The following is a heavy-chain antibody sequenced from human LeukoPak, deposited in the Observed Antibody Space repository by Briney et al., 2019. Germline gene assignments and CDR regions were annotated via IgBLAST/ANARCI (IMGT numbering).Heavy chain of an antibody. Sequence: GGSLRLSCAASGSTFSSYAMSWVRQAPGKGLEWVSAISGSGGSTYYADSVKGRFTISRDNSKNTLYLQMNSLRAEDTAVYYCAKIPYYDFWSGPPSMDVWGKGTTVTVSS. CDR3: AKIPYYDFWSGPPSMDV. V-gene: IGHV3-23*01. CDR1: GSTFSSYA. D-gene: IGHD3-3*01. J-gene: IGHJ6*03. CDR2: ISGSGGST.